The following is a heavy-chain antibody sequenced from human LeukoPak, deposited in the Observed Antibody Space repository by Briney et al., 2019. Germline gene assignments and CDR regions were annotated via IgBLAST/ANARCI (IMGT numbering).Heavy chain of an antibody. CDR3: ARVISLRIGYLQQPVRYHMDV. Sequence: SETLSLTCAVYGGSFNGYYWTWIRQSPGKGLEWIGEISQSGSANYSPSLKSRVLISMDMSKNQFSLKLTSVTAADTGVYYCARVISLRIGYLQQPVRYHMDVWGKGTTVIVSS. V-gene: IGHV4-34*01. CDR2: ISQSGSA. J-gene: IGHJ6*03. D-gene: IGHD3-22*01. CDR1: GGSFNGYY.